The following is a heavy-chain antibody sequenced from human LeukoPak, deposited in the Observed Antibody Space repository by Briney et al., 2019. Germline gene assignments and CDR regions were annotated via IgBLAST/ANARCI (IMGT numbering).Heavy chain of an antibody. CDR3: ARDMVRERSFDY. CDR2: IYYSGST. Sequence: PSETLSLTCTVSGGSISSYYWSWIRHPPGKGLEWIGYIYYSGSTKYNPSLKSRVTISVDTSKNQFSLKLSSVTAADTAVYYCARDMVRERSFDYWGQGTLVTVSS. CDR1: GGSISSYY. V-gene: IGHV4-59*01. J-gene: IGHJ4*02. D-gene: IGHD3-10*01.